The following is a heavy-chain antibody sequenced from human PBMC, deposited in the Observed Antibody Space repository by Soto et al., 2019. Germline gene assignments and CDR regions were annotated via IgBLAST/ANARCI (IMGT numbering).Heavy chain of an antibody. J-gene: IGHJ6*02. Sequence: SETLSLTCAVSGYSISSSSYYWSWIRQPPGKGLEWIGYIYHSGSTYYNPSLKSRVTISVDRSKNQFSLKLSSVTAADTAVYYCARGFWSGLSGMDVWGQGTTVTVSS. CDR2: IYHSGST. CDR1: GYSISSSSYY. CDR3: ARGFWSGLSGMDV. D-gene: IGHD3-3*01. V-gene: IGHV4-30-2*01.